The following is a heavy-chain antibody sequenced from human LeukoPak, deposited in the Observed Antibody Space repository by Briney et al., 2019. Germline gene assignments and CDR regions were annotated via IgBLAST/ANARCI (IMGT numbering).Heavy chain of an antibody. CDR2: IYYSGST. J-gene: IGHJ3*02. CDR3: ARGLDVVVAANAFDI. Sequence: PSETLSLTCTVSGGSISSYYWSWIRQPPGKGLEWIGYIYYSGSTNYNPSLKSRVTIPVDTSKNQFSLKLSSVTAADTAVYYCARGLDVVVAANAFDIWGQGTMVTVSS. CDR1: GGSISSYY. D-gene: IGHD2-15*01. V-gene: IGHV4-59*01.